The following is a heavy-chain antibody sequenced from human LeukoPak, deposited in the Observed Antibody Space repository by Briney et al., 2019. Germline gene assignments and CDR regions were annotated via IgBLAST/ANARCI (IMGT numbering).Heavy chain of an antibody. D-gene: IGHD3-3*01. CDR2: ISSSSSTI. V-gene: IGHV3-48*01. CDR3: AREYYDFWSGFENYYYYMDV. CDR1: GFTFSSYS. J-gene: IGHJ6*03. Sequence: GGSLRLSCAASGFTFSSYSMNWVRQAPGKGLEWVSYISSSSSTIYYADSVKGRFTISRDNAKNSLYLQMNSLRAEDTAVYYCAREYYDFWSGFENYYYYMDVWGKGTTVTVSS.